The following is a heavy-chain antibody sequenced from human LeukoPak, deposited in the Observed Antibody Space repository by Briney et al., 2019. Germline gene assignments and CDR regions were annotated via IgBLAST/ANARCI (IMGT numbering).Heavy chain of an antibody. D-gene: IGHD4-17*01. Sequence: PSETLSLTCTVSGGSISSSSYYRGWIRQPPGKGLEWIGSIYYSGSTYYNPSLKSRVTISVDTSKNQFSLKLSSVTAADTAVYYCARLGVTTSFWLDYWGQGTLVTVSS. CDR3: ARLGVTTSFWLDY. CDR2: IYYSGST. J-gene: IGHJ4*02. V-gene: IGHV4-39*01. CDR1: GGSISSSSYY.